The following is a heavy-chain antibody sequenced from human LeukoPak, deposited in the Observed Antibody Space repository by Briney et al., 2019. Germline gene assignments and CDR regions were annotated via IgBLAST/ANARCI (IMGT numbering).Heavy chain of an antibody. J-gene: IGHJ5*02. CDR2: ISSSGSTI. D-gene: IGHD1-26*01. V-gene: IGHV3-11*01. CDR3: ARMWWELYDWFDP. Sequence: PGGSLRLSCAASGFTFSDYYMSWIRQAPGKGLEWVSYISSSGSTIYYADSVKGRFTISRDNAKSSLYLQMNSLRAEDTAVYYCARMWWELYDWFDPWGQGTLVTVSS. CDR1: GFTFSDYY.